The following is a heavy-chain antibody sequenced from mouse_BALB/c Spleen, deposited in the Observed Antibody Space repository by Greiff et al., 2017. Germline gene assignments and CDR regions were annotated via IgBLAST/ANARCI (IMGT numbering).Heavy chain of an antibody. CDR1: GYTFTDYW. CDR2: IDTSDSYT. J-gene: IGHJ3*01. D-gene: IGHD2-14*01. V-gene: IGHV1-69*01. Sequence: QVQLQQPGAELVMPGASVKMSYKASGYTFTDYWMHWVKQRPGQGLEWIGAIDTSDSYTSYNQKFKGKATLTVDESSSTAYMQLSSLTSEDSAVYYCARRNYRSLGTSWFAYWGQGTLVTVSA. CDR3: ARRNYRSLGTSWFAY.